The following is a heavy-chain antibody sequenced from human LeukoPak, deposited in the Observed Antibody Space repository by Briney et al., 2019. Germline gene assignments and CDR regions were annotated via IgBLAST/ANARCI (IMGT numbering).Heavy chain of an antibody. V-gene: IGHV3-30*04. Sequence: GGSLRLSCAASGFTFSSYAMHWVRQAPGKGLEWVAVISYDGSNKYYADSVKGRFTISRDNSKNTLYLQMNSLRSEDTAVYYCARGDYYDSSGYLVDFDYWGQGTLVTVSS. D-gene: IGHD3-22*01. CDR3: ARGDYYDSSGYLVDFDY. J-gene: IGHJ4*02. CDR1: GFTFSSYA. CDR2: ISYDGSNK.